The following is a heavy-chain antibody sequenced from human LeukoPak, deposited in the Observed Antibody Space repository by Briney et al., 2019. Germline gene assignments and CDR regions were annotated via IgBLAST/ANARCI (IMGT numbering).Heavy chain of an antibody. V-gene: IGHV4-39*01. CDR2: VPQGGNT. J-gene: IGHJ2*01. D-gene: IGHD3-10*01. CDR3: ARHLYYSASAFWYIDL. CDR1: GDSISSSDHY. Sequence: SETLSLTCTLSGDSISSSDHYWVWIRQSPGKGLEWIGSVPQGGNTYYKSSLKSRVTVSIDTSKNEFSLILTSVTAADTAEYYCARHLYYSASAFWYIDLWGRGTLVIVSP.